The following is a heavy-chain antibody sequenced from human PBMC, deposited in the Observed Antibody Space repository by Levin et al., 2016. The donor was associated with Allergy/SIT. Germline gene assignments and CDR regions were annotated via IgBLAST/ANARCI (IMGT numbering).Heavy chain of an antibody. Sequence: SETLSLTCTVSGGSISSYYWSWIRQPPGKGLEWIGYIYYSGSTNYNPSLKSRVTISVDTSKNQFSLKLSSVTAADTAVYYCARGYSSSWYPRDYWGQGTLVTVSS. J-gene: IGHJ4*02. CDR1: GGSISSYY. V-gene: IGHV4-59*01. CDR2: IYYSGST. D-gene: IGHD6-13*01. CDR3: ARGYSSSWYPRDY.